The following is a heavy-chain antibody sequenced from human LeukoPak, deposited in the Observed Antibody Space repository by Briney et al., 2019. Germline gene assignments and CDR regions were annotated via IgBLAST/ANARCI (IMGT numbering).Heavy chain of an antibody. CDR1: GYAFTNYY. D-gene: IGHD1-1*01. CDR3: ARGTTDDY. Sequence: VASVKVSCKSSGYAFTNYYMHWVRQAPGQGLEWMGVINPSGGSTRYAQKFQGRVTMTGDPSTRTVYMELSSLTSDDTAVYYCARGTTDDYWGQGTPVTVSS. CDR2: INPSGGST. V-gene: IGHV1-46*01. J-gene: IGHJ4*02.